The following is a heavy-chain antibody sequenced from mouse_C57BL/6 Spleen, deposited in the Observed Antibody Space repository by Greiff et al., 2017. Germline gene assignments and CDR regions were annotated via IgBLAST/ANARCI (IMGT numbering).Heavy chain of an antibody. CDR1: GFTFSSYA. J-gene: IGHJ4*01. CDR3: TREGGYYGDYYAMDY. V-gene: IGHV5-9-1*02. D-gene: IGHD2-3*01. Sequence: EVMLVESGEGLVKPGGSLKLSCAASGFTFSSYAMSWVRQTPEKRLEWVAYISSGGDYIYYADTVKGRFTISRDNARNTLYLQMSSLKSEDTAMYYCTREGGYYGDYYAMDYWGQGTSVTVSS. CDR2: ISSGGDYI.